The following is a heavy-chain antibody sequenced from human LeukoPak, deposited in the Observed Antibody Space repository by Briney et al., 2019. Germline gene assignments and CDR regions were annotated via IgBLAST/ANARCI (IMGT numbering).Heavy chain of an antibody. V-gene: IGHV1-69*05. CDR1: GGTFSSYA. CDR3: ARHVVVTAIRSHEGYFQH. J-gene: IGHJ1*01. Sequence: SVKVSCKASGGTFSSYAISWVRQAPGQGLEWMGGIIPIFGTANYAQKFQGRVTITTDEYTSTAYMELSSLRSEDTAVYYCARHVVVTAIRSHEGYFQHWGQGTLVTVSS. CDR2: IIPIFGTA. D-gene: IGHD2-21*02.